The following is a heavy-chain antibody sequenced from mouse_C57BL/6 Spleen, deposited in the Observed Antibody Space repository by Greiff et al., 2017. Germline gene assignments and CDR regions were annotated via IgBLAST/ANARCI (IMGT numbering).Heavy chain of an antibody. V-gene: IGHV10-3*01. J-gene: IGHJ3*01. CDR3: VRAISCPAWLAY. D-gene: IGHD1-2*01. CDR2: IRSKSSNYAT. CDR1: GFTFNTYS. Sequence: VQLKESGGGLVQPKGSLKLSCAASGFTFNTYSMHWVRQAPGKGLEWVGRIRSKSSNYATYYAVSVKDRFTISRDDSPSMLDQQMNNLKTEGTAMYSGVRAISCPAWLAYWGQGTLVTVSA.